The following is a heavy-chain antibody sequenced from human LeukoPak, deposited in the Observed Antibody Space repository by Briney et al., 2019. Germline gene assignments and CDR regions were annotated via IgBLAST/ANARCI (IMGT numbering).Heavy chain of an antibody. J-gene: IGHJ4*02. D-gene: IGHD1-1*01. V-gene: IGHV4-59*01. Sequence: ASETLSLTCIVSGGSISNYYWTWIRQPPGKTLEWIGYIYYTGSTNYNPSLRSRVTLSVDTSKNQLSLKLTSLTAADTAVYYCARVTDWNDFDYWGQGILVTVSS. CDR1: GGSISNYY. CDR3: ARVTDWNDFDY. CDR2: IYYTGST.